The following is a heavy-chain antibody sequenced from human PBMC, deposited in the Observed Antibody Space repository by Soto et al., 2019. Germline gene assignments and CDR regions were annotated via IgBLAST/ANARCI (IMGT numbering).Heavy chain of an antibody. J-gene: IGHJ4*02. D-gene: IGHD2-8*01. V-gene: IGHV4-61*01. CDR1: RGSVSSGSYD. CDR3: ARYNSYAIDY. Sequence: PSETLSLTGPVSRGSVSSGSYDCSLMRQPPGKGLEWIANIHYSGTTNYNPSLASRVTLSVDTSKNQFSLKMTSVTAADRAMYFCARYNSYAIDYWGRGTLVTVSS. CDR2: IHYSGTT.